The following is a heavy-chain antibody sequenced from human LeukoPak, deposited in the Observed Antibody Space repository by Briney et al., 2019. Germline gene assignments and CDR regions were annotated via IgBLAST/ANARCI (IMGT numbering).Heavy chain of an antibody. Sequence: GGSLRLSCAASGFTFSSYWMSWVRQAPGKGLEWVANIKQDGSEKYYVDSVKGRFTISRDNAKNSLYLQMNSLRAEDTAVYYCAREDYSGYVDAFDIWGQGTMVTVSS. CDR2: IKQDGSEK. D-gene: IGHD5-12*01. CDR1: GFTFSSYW. CDR3: AREDYSGYVDAFDI. J-gene: IGHJ3*02. V-gene: IGHV3-7*01.